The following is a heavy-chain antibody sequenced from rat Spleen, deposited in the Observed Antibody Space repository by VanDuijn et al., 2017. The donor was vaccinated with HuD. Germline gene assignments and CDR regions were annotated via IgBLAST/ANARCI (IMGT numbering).Heavy chain of an antibody. CDR3: TTVNYGYNYDWYFDF. CDR1: GFTFSNYG. V-gene: IGHV5-20*01. CDR2: ISYDGGST. J-gene: IGHJ1*01. Sequence: EVQLVESGGGLVQPGRSMKLSCAASGFTFSNYGMAWVRQAPKKGLEWVAYISYDGGSTYYRDSVKGRFTISRDNAKSTLYLQMDSLRSEDTATYYCTTVNYGYNYDWYFDFWGPGTMVTVSS. D-gene: IGHD1-9*01.